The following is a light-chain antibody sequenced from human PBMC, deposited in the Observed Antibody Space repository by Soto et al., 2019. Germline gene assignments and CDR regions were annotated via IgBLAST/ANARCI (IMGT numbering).Light chain of an antibody. CDR2: GAS. CDR3: QQYGSSPRT. J-gene: IGKJ1*01. CDR1: QSVSSSY. Sequence: IGLTQSPGALSLSPGERAILSFRASQSVSSSYLAWYRQKPGQAPSLLIYGASSRATGIPDRFSGSGSGTDFTLTISRLEPEDFAVYYCQQYGSSPRTFGQGTKVDI. V-gene: IGKV3-20*01.